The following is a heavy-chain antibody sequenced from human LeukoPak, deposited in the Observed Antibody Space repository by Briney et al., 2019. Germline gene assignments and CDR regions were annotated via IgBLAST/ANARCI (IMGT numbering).Heavy chain of an antibody. D-gene: IGHD5-18*01. Sequence: GGSLRLSCAASGFTFSSYWMSWVRQAPGKGLEWVANIKEDGSEKYYVDSVKGRFTISRDSAKNSLYLQMNSLRVEDTAVYYCARDHNYGSDYWGQGTLVTVSS. CDR2: IKEDGSEK. J-gene: IGHJ4*02. V-gene: IGHV3-7*03. CDR3: ARDHNYGSDY. CDR1: GFTFSSYW.